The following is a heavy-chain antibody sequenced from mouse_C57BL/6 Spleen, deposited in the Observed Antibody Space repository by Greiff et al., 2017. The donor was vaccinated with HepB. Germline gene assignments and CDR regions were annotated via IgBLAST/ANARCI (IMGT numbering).Heavy chain of an antibody. CDR3: ARHEEIGGGVYYDYDWFAY. D-gene: IGHD2-4*01. Sequence: QVQLKESGAELVKPGASVKLSCKASGYTFTEYTIHWVKQRSGQGLEWIGWFYPGSGSIKYNEKFKDKATLTADKSSSTVYMELSRLTSEDSAVYFCARHEEIGGGVYYDYDWFAYWGQGTLVTVSA. V-gene: IGHV1-62-2*01. CDR2: FYPGSGSI. CDR1: GYTFTEYT. J-gene: IGHJ3*01.